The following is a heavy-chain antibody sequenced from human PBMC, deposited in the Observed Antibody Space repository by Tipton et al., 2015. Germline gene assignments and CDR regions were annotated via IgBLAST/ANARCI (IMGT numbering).Heavy chain of an antibody. V-gene: IGHV4-38-2*01. Sequence: PGLVKPSETMSLTCDVSGYSINNDYYWGWIRQAPGKGLEWIGFVYPGGGTYYNPSLKSRVTILVDTTQNQVSLRLTSVTAADTAVYYCARIRGRYVMDSWGQGSLVSVSS. CDR3: ARIRGRYVMDS. J-gene: IGHJ4*02. D-gene: IGHD3-16*01. CDR1: GYSINNDYY. CDR2: VYPGGGT.